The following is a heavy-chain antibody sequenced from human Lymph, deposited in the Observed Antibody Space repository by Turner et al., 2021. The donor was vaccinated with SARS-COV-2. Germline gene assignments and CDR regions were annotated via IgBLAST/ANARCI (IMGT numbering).Heavy chain of an antibody. J-gene: IGHJ4*02. D-gene: IGHD5-18*01. V-gene: IGHV4-39*01. Sequence: QVQLQESGPGLVKPSETLSLTCTVPGCSVPSSSYYWGWIRQPPGKGLEWIGNIYSSGSTYYNPSLKSRVTISVDTSKNQFSLKLSSVTAADTAVYYCARQGWLRGYFDYWSQGTLVTVSS. CDR3: ARQGWLRGYFDY. CDR1: GCSVPSSSYY. CDR2: IYSSGST.